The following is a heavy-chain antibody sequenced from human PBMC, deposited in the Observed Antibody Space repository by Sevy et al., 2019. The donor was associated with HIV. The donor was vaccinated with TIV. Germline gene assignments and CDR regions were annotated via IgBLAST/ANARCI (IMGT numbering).Heavy chain of an antibody. D-gene: IGHD3-10*01. V-gene: IGHV3-7*01. CDR3: ARVLMGGFGELLSY. J-gene: IGHJ4*02. Sequence: GGSLRLSCEASGFSFSDYWMTWVRQAPGKGLDWVANIKEDGSEKKYVDSVKGRFTISRDNAMNSLYLQMNSLRVEDTAVYYCARVLMGGFGELLSYWGQGIMVTVSS. CDR2: IKEDGSEK. CDR1: GFSFSDYW.